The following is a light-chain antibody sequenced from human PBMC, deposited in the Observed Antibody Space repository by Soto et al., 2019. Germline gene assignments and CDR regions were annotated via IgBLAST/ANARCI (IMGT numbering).Light chain of an antibody. CDR3: QHYNSYSEA. CDR1: QSISTW. J-gene: IGKJ1*01. Sequence: DIQMTQSTSTLSASLGDRFTITFLASQSISTWLAWYQQKPGKAPKLLIYKASTLKSGVPSRFSGSGSGTEFTLTISSLQPDDFATYYCQHYNSYSEAFGQGTKVDTK. V-gene: IGKV1-5*03. CDR2: KAS.